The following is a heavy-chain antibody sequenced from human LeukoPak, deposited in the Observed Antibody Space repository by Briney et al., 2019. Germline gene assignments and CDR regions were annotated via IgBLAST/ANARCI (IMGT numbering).Heavy chain of an antibody. CDR1: GGSFSGYY. CDR3: AREVYNWFDP. D-gene: IGHD2-8*01. Sequence: SETLSLTCAVYGGSFSGYYWSWIRQPPGKGLEWIGEINHSGSTNYNPSLKSRVTISVDTSKNQFSLKLSSVTAADTAVDYCAREVYNWFDPWGQGTLVTVSS. V-gene: IGHV4-34*01. CDR2: INHSGST. J-gene: IGHJ5*02.